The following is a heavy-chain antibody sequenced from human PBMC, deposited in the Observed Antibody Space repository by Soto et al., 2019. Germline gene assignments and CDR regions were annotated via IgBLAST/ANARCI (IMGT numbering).Heavy chain of an antibody. Sequence: EVQLVESGGGLVQPGGSLRLSCAASQFTVSTSYMSWVRQAPGKGLGWVSVIYSGGNTYYADSVKGRFTISRDTSKNTLYLQMNRLGAEATAVYYCARQKKCLAYGGPNAYWGQGTLVTVSS. J-gene: IGHJ4*02. CDR1: QFTVSTSY. CDR3: ARQKKCLAYGGPNAY. CDR2: IYSGGNT. D-gene: IGHD4-17*01. V-gene: IGHV3-66*04.